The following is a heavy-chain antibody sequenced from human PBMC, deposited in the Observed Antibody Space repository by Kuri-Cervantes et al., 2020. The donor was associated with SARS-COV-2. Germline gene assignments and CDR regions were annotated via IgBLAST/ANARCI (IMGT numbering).Heavy chain of an antibody. CDR1: GDTFTYRF. Sequence: KVSCKASGDTFTYRFLHWVRQAPGQAPEWMGWITPFNGNTKYAQKFQDRVTITRDRSMNTAYMELSSLRSEDTAMYYCARSGPGAISREDGALDIWGQGTMVTVSS. CDR2: ITPFNGNT. J-gene: IGHJ3*02. V-gene: IGHV1-45*02. CDR3: ARSGPGAISREDGALDI. D-gene: IGHD4/OR15-4a*01.